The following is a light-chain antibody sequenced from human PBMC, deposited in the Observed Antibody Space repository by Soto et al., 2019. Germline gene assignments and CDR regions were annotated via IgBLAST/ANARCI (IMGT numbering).Light chain of an antibody. CDR2: GAS. J-gene: IGKJ1*01. V-gene: IGKV3-20*01. Sequence: TVLTHSPGAVSLSQGERATRSCRASQSVSSSYLAWYQQKPGQAPRLLIYGASSRATGIPDRFSGSGSGTDFTLTISRLEPEDFAVYYCHQYGSSPRTFGQGTKADI. CDR3: HQYGSSPRT. CDR1: QSVSSSY.